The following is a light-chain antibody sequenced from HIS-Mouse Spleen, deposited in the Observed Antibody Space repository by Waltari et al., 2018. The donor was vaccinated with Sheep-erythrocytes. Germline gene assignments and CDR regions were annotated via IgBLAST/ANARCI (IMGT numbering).Light chain of an antibody. J-gene: IGLJ3*02. CDR2: VGR. Sequence: QSALTQPASVSGSPGQSITISCTGTSSDVGSYNLVSWYQQHPGKAPNLMIYVGRKRHSGVSNRFSGSKSGNTASLTISGLQAEDEADYYCCSYAGSSTWVFGGGTKLTVL. CDR1: SSDVGSYNL. CDR3: CSYAGSSTWV. V-gene: IGLV2-23*01.